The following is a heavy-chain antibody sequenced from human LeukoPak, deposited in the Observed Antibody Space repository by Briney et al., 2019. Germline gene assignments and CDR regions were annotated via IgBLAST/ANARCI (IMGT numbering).Heavy chain of an antibody. Sequence: PGGSLRLSCAASGFTVSSNYMSWVRQAPGKGLEWVSVIYSGGSTYYADSVKGRFTISRDSSKNTLYLQMNSLRAEDTAAYYCARRGYYDSSGFDYWGQGTLVTVSS. CDR3: ARRGYYDSSGFDY. V-gene: IGHV3-66*01. CDR2: IYSGGST. D-gene: IGHD3-22*01. CDR1: GFTVSSNY. J-gene: IGHJ4*02.